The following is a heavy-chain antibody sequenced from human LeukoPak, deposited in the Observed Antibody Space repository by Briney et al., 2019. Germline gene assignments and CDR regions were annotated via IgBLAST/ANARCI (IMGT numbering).Heavy chain of an antibody. CDR3: ARPDYSGQSRPYDS. CDR1: GYSFTSYW. V-gene: IGHV5-51*01. D-gene: IGHD4-23*01. Sequence: GESLKISCKGSGYSFTSYWIACVRQMPGKGLEWMGIMYPGDSDARYSPSFQGQVTMSADKSISTAYLQWSSLKASDTAMYYCARPDYSGQSRPYDSWGQGTMVTVSS. J-gene: IGHJ3*02. CDR2: MYPGDSDA.